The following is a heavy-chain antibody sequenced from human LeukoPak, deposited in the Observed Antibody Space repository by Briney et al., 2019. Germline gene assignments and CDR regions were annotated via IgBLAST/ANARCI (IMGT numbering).Heavy chain of an antibody. CDR2: IYYSGNT. V-gene: IGHV4-59*01. CDR3: VRENYSSGWYGIIDY. J-gene: IGHJ4*02. Sequence: SSETLSLTCTVSGGSISNYYWSWIRQPPGKGLEWIGYIYYSGNTNYNPSLKSRVTISVDTSKNQFSLKLSSVTVADTAVYYCVRENYSSGWYGIIDYWGQGTLVTVSS. D-gene: IGHD6-19*01. CDR1: GGSISNYY.